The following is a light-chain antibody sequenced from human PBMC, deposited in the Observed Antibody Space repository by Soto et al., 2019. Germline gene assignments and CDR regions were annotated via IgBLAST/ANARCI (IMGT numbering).Light chain of an antibody. CDR1: SGDVGGYNY. CDR2: DVT. CDR3: CSYAGSTFL. Sequence: QSALTQPRSVSASPGQSVTISCTGTSGDVGGYNYVSRYQQHPGKAPKLIIHDVTKRPSEVPGRFSGSKSGNTASLTISGLQPEDEADYYCCSYAGSTFLFGGGTQLTVL. J-gene: IGLJ2*01. V-gene: IGLV2-11*01.